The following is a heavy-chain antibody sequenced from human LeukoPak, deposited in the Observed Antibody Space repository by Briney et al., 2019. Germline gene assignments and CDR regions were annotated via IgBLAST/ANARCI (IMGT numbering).Heavy chain of an antibody. CDR2: IYYTGYT. J-gene: IGHJ4*02. D-gene: IGHD4-23*01. Sequence: PSETLSLTCTVSGGSISSGTSFWGWIRQPPGKGLEWIGSIYYTGYTYDSPALKSRVTLSIDTSKNQFSLMMRSVTAADTAVYYCARGGNPDSPEFDHWGQGTLVSVSS. V-gene: IGHV4-39*07. CDR3: ARGGNPDSPEFDH. CDR1: GGSISSGTSF.